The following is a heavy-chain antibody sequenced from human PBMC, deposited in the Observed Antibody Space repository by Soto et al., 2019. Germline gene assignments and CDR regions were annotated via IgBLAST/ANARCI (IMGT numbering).Heavy chain of an antibody. CDR2: IYHSGST. CDR3: ARGQVVAAQH. Sequence: QLQLQESGSGLVKPSQTLSLTCAVSGGSISSGGYSWSWIRQPPGKGRAWIGYIYHSGSTYYNPSLNSRVTISVDRAKNPFSLKLSSVTAADTAVYYCARGQVVAAQHWGQGTLVTVSS. D-gene: IGHD2-15*01. V-gene: IGHV4-30-2*01. J-gene: IGHJ4*02. CDR1: GGSISSGGYS.